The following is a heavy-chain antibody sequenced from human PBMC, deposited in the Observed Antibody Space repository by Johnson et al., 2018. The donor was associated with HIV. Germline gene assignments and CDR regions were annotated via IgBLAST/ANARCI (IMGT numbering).Heavy chain of an antibody. V-gene: IGHV3-66*01. CDR1: GFTVSSNY. J-gene: IGHJ3*02. CDR2: IYSGGST. Sequence: VQLVESGGGLVQPGGSLRLSCAASGFTVSSNYMSWVRQAPGKGLEWVSVIYSGGSTYYADSVKGRFTISRDNSKNTLYLQMNSLRAEDTAVYYCAKGGGQQLAHAFDIWGQGTMVTVSS. CDR3: AKGGGQQLAHAFDI. D-gene: IGHD6-13*01.